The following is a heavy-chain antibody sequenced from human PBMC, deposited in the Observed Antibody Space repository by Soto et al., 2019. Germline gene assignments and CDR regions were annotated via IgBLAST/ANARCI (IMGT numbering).Heavy chain of an antibody. J-gene: IGHJ4*02. CDR2: INPSGGVLSH. Sequence: QVQLVQSGAEVKMPGASVKLSCMASGYTFTSNYIHWVRQAPGRGLEWMGIINPSGGVLSHNYAQKFQGRVTMTVDTSTTTVYMELSRLRSEDTAVYYCARDRRHTSGLLDNWGQGALVTVSS. CDR3: ARDRRHTSGLLDN. V-gene: IGHV1-46*01. CDR1: GYTFTSNY. D-gene: IGHD3-22*01.